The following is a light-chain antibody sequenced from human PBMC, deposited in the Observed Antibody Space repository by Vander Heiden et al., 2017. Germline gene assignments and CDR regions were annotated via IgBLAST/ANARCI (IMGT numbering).Light chain of an antibody. Sequence: QSVLTQPPSASGTVGQRVTISCSGSISNIGAHLVSWYQQFTGTAPKLLIDRENPRPSGVPDRFSGSKSGPSASLAISGLRSEDEADYYCATWDNSLSGRGIFGGGTKLTVV. CDR1: ISNIGAHL. CDR2: REN. CDR3: ATWDNSLSGRGI. J-gene: IGLJ2*01. V-gene: IGLV1-47*01.